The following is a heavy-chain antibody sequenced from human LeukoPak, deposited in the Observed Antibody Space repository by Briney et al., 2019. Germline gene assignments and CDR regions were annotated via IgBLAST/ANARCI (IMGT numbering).Heavy chain of an antibody. CDR2: IKPDGSEK. D-gene: IGHD7-27*01. Sequence: GGSLRLPCAASGFTFSSYWMSGVRQAPGKGLEWVASIKPDGSEKYYVDSLKGRFTISRDSAKNSVYLQMNSLRAEDTAVYYCARGSGWGGDYWGQGTLVTVSS. CDR1: GFTFSSYW. J-gene: IGHJ4*02. CDR3: ARGSGWGGDY. V-gene: IGHV3-7*01.